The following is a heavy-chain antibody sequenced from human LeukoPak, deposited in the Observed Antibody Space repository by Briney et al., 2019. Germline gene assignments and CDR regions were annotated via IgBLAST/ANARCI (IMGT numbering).Heavy chain of an antibody. V-gene: IGHV1-2*02. Sequence: SVMVSCKAAGYTFTGYYMHWVRQAPWQEFEWMGWINPNDGDTNYAQKFQGRVTMTRDTSISTAHMEVSRLRSDDTAVYYCARANFLYCSSTTCLFDYWGQGTLVTVSS. D-gene: IGHD2-2*01. J-gene: IGHJ4*02. CDR3: ARANFLYCSSTTCLFDY. CDR2: INPNDGDT. CDR1: GYTFTGYY.